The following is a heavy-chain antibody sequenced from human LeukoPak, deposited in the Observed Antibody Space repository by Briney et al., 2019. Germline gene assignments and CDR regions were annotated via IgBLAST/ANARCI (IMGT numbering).Heavy chain of an antibody. CDR2: ISDDATGT. CDR1: GFSFSDYA. D-gene: IGHD2-15*01. V-gene: IGHV3-23*01. Sequence: GGSLRLSCAASGFSFSDYAMTWVRQAPGKGLERVSGISDDATGTHYADSVKGRFTISRDNSKSTMYLQMNSLRTEDTAIYFCAKATRPLGAFDYWGQGTLVTVSS. J-gene: IGHJ4*02. CDR3: AKATRPLGAFDY.